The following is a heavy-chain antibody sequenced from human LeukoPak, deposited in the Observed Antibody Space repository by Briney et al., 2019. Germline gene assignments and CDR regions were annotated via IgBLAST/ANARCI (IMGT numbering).Heavy chain of an antibody. CDR1: GGSISSGDYS. Sequence: SETLSLTCAVSGGSISSGDYSWSWIRQPPGKGLEWIGNIYYSGSTYYNPSLKSRVNISVDTSKNQFSLKLTSVTAADTAVYFCARGPYSYDSSGAFDIWGQGTMVTVSS. CDR3: ARGPYSYDSSGAFDI. V-gene: IGHV4-30-4*07. CDR2: IYYSGST. J-gene: IGHJ3*02. D-gene: IGHD3-22*01.